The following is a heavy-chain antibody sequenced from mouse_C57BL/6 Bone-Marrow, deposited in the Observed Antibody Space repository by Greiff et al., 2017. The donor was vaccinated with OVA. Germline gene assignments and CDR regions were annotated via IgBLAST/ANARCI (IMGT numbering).Heavy chain of an antibody. CDR3: ARGVGGGVDY. CDR2: ISDGGSYT. V-gene: IGHV5-4*01. Sequence: EVQGVESGGGLVKPGGSLKLSCAASGFTFSSYAMSWVRQTPEKRLEWVATISDGGSYTYYPDNVKGRFTISRDSAKNNLYLQMSHLKSEDTAMYYCARGVGGGVDYWGQGTTLTVSS. D-gene: IGHD3-3*01. J-gene: IGHJ2*01. CDR1: GFTFSSYA.